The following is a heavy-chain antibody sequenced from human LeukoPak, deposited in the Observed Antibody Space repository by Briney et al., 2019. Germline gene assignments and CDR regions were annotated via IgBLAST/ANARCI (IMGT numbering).Heavy chain of an antibody. J-gene: IGHJ4*02. CDR1: GYTFTGYF. CDR3: ASSIVYCSSTSCYFN. D-gene: IGHD2-2*01. CDR2: INPNSGGT. V-gene: IGHV1-2*02. Sequence: GESLKVSCKASGYTFTGYFMHWVRQAPGQGLEWMGWINPNSGGTNYAQKFQGRVTMTRDTSISTAYMELSRLRSDDTAVYYCASSIVYCSSTSCYFNWGQGTLVTVSS.